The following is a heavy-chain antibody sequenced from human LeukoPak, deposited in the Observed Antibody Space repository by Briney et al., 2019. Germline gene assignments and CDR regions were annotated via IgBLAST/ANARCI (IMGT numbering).Heavy chain of an antibody. CDR2: IYYSGST. Sequence: PSETLSLTCAVYGGSFSGYYWSWIRQPPGKGLEWIGYIYYSGSTNYNPSLKSRVTISVDTSKNQFSLKLSSVTAADTAVYYCARALYYGSGSSYYFDYWGQGTLVTVSS. CDR3: ARALYYGSGSSYYFDY. V-gene: IGHV4-59*01. J-gene: IGHJ4*02. CDR1: GGSFSGYY. D-gene: IGHD3-10*01.